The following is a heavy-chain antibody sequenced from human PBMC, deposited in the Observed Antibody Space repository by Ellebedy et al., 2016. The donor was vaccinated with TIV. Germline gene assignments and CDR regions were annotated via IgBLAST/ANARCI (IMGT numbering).Heavy chain of an antibody. CDR3: AREKGDYYDSSGYYRQNYGLDV. J-gene: IGHJ6*02. CDR1: GGTFSNDV. D-gene: IGHD3-22*01. V-gene: IGHV1-69*06. CDR2: IIPIFDTR. Sequence: SVKVSXXASGGTFSNDVINWVRQAPGQGLEWMAAIIPIFDTRNYAQKFQARVTITADKSTNTAYMELSSLRSEDTAVYFCAREKGDYYDSSGYYRQNYGLDVWGQGTTVTVSS.